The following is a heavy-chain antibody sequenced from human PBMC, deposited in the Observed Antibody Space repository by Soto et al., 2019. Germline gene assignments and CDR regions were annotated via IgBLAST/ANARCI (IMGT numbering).Heavy chain of an antibody. CDR3: AKSPNPGSATPSYYGMEV. CDR2: SIPVLGVD. J-gene: IGHJ6*02. CDR1: GGSFPTLL. Sequence: QVQLVQSGAEVKKPGSSVKVSCKASGGSFPTLLIPGFQQPPGQGLEWRGRSIPVLGVDYNAQKFQGRVTITADKSTTTAYTELTSLTSEDTAVYYCAKSPNPGSATPSYYGMEVWGRGTTVTVSS. D-gene: IGHD2-15*01. V-gene: IGHV1-69*04.